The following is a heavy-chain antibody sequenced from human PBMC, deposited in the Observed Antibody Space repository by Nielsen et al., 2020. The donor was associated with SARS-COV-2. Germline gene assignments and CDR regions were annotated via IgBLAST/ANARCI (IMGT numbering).Heavy chain of an antibody. V-gene: IGHV3-23*01. CDR3: TRRVAGGTMDV. Sequence: GESPKIPCAASGFTFSNFAMNWVRQAPGKGLEWVSTIGVSGGGTYYADSLKVRFTISRDNSKNTLYLQMNSLGADDTAIYYCTRRVAGGTMDVWGQGTTVTVSS. CDR2: IGVSGGGT. CDR1: GFTFSNFA. D-gene: IGHD6-19*01. J-gene: IGHJ6*02.